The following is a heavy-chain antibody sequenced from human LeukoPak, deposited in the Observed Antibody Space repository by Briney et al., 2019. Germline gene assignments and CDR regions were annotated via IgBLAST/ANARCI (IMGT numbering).Heavy chain of an antibody. CDR3: ARGPPGGQFDP. CDR2: IYYSGST. V-gene: IGHV4-59*01. Sequence: SETLSLTCTVSGGSISPYYWSWIRQTPGKGLEWIGYIYYSGSTNYNPSIKSRVTISVDASKNQFSLKLTSVTAADTAVYYCARGPPGGQFDPWGQGTLVTVSS. J-gene: IGHJ5*02. D-gene: IGHD3-10*01. CDR1: GGSISPYY.